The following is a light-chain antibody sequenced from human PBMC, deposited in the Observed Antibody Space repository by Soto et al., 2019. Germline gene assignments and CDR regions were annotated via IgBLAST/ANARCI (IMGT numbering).Light chain of an antibody. J-gene: IGKJ1*01. V-gene: IGKV1-6*01. CDR1: QGIRTE. CDR3: LQDYDYPLT. Sequence: ATQMTQSPSSLSASVGDRVTIACRASQGIRTELGWYQQKAGEAPKLLIYAASTLQSGVPPRFSGSGSGTDFTLTISSLQPEDFATYYCLQDYDYPLTFGQGTKVEMK. CDR2: AAS.